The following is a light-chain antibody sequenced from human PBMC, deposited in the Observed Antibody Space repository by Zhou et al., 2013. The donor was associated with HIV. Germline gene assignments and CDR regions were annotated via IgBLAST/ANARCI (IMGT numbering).Light chain of an antibody. CDR3: QQSYSTRYT. V-gene: IGKV1-39*01. CDR1: QSISSW. J-gene: IGKJ2*01. CDR2: ATS. Sequence: DIQMTQSPSTLSASVGDRVTITCRASQSISSWLAWYQQKPGKAPRLLIYATSSLQSGVPSRFSGSRSGTDFTLTISSLQPEDFATYYCQQSYSTRYTFGQGTKLDI.